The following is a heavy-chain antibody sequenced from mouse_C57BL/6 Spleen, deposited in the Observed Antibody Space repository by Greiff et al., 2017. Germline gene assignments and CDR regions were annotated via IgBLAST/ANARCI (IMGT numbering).Heavy chain of an antibody. V-gene: IGHV1-59*01. Sequence: QVQLQQPGAELVRPGTSVKLSCKASGYTFTSYWMHWVKQRPGQGLEWIGVIDPSDSYTSYNQKFKGKATLTVDTSSSTAYMQLSSLTSEDSAVYYCAGRGLLLRSGWYFDVWGTGTTVTVSS. CDR1: GYTFTSYW. CDR3: AGRGLLLRSGWYFDV. CDR2: IDPSDSYT. J-gene: IGHJ1*03. D-gene: IGHD1-1*01.